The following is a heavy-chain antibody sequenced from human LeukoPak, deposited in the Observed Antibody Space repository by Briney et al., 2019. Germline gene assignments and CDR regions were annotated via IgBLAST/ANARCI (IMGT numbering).Heavy chain of an antibody. CDR2: ISSSSSYI. D-gene: IGHD6-13*01. V-gene: IGHV3-21*01. Sequence: PGGSLRLSCAASGFTFSSYSMNWVRQAPGKGLEWVSSISSSSSYIYYADSVKGRFTISRDNAKNSLYLQMNSLRAEDTAVYYCARGSAAAAYYYYGMDVWGQGTTVTVSS. J-gene: IGHJ6*02. CDR3: ARGSAAAAYYYYGMDV. CDR1: GFTFSSYS.